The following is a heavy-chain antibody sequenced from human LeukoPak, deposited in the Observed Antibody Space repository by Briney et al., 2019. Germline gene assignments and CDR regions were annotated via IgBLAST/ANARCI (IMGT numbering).Heavy chain of an antibody. D-gene: IGHD6-13*01. CDR3: ARDLGIAAAGLDY. Sequence: GGSLRLSCAASGFTFSNYGMHWVRQAPGKGLEWVAVIWYDGSNKYYADSVKGRFTISRDNAKNSLYLQMNSLRAEDTAVYYCARDLGIAAAGLDYWGQGTLVTVSS. J-gene: IGHJ4*02. CDR2: IWYDGSNK. V-gene: IGHV3-33*01. CDR1: GFTFSNYG.